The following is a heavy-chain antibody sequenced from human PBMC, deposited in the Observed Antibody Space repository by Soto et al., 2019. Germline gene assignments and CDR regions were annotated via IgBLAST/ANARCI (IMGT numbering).Heavy chain of an antibody. D-gene: IGHD6-19*01. V-gene: IGHV4-34*01. CDR1: GGSFSGYY. CDR2: INHSGST. Sequence: PSETLSLTCAVYGGSFSGYYWSWIRQPPGKGLEWIGEINHSGSTNYNPSLKSRVTISVDTSKNQFSLKLSSVTAADTAVYYCARGSSEYNWSAPWGKGTLVTVSS. J-gene: IGHJ5*02. CDR3: ARGSSEYNWSAP.